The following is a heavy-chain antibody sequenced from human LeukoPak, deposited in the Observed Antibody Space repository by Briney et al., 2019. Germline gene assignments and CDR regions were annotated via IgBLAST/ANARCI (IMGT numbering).Heavy chain of an antibody. CDR3: AGSDTAMVIGGY. J-gene: IGHJ4*02. Sequence: PGGSLRLSCAASGFSVSRNYMRWVRQAPGKGLEWVSVIYSGDNTYYADSVKGRFTISRDNSKNTLYLQMNSLRAEDTAVYYYAGSDTAMVIGGYWGQGTLVTVSS. CDR1: GFSVSRNY. D-gene: IGHD5-18*01. V-gene: IGHV3-66*01. CDR2: IYSGDNT.